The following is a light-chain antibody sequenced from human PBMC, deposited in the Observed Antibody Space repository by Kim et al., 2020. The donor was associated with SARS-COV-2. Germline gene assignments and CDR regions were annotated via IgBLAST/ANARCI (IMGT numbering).Light chain of an antibody. CDR2: CKD. V-gene: IGLV3-19*01. Sequence: SSELTQDPAVSVALGQTVRITCQGDSLRSYYATLYQQKPGQAPKVVIYCKDNRPSGVPDRFSGSSLGNTAYLTITGTQAGDEADYYCNSRDSNDYVVFGGGTQLTVL. CDR1: SLRSYY. J-gene: IGLJ2*01. CDR3: NSRDSNDYVV.